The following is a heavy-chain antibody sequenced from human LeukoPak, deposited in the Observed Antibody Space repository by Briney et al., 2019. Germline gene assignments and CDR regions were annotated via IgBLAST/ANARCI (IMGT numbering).Heavy chain of an antibody. J-gene: IGHJ3*02. V-gene: IGHV3-53*05. CDR2: IYSGGST. CDR1: GFTVSSNY. D-gene: IGHD2-15*01. Sequence: PGGSLRLSCAASGFTVSSNYMSWVRQAPGKGLEWVSIIYSGGSTYYADSVKGRFTISRDNSKNTLYLQMNSLRVEDTAVYYCARPASGGDAFDIWGQGTMVTVSS. CDR3: ARPASGGDAFDI.